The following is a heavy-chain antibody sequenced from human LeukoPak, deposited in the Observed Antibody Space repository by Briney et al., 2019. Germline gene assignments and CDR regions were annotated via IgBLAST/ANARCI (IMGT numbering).Heavy chain of an antibody. D-gene: IGHD3-22*01. V-gene: IGHV1-69*01. CDR1: GGAFSSYA. CDR2: IIPIFGTA. Sequence: VKVSCKASGGAFSSYAISWVRQAPGQGLEWMGGIIPIFGTANYAQKFQGRVTITADESTSTAYMELSSLRSEDTAVYYCAGHQTAYYYDSSGYLYWGQGTLVTVSS. J-gene: IGHJ4*02. CDR3: AGHQTAYYYDSSGYLY.